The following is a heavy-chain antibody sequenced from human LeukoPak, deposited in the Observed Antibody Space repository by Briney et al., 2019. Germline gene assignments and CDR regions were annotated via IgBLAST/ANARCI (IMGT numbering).Heavy chain of an antibody. J-gene: IGHJ6*02. CDR1: GGTFSSYA. Sequence: GASVKVSCKASGGTFSSYAISWVRQAPGQGLEWMGGIIPIFGTANYAQKFQGRVTITADESTSTAYMELSSLRSEDTAVYYCARELRYCSSTSCYTPHCYYGLDVWFQGTTVTVP. CDR2: IIPIFGTA. D-gene: IGHD2-2*02. CDR3: ARELRYCSSTSCYTPHCYYGLDV. V-gene: IGHV1-69*13.